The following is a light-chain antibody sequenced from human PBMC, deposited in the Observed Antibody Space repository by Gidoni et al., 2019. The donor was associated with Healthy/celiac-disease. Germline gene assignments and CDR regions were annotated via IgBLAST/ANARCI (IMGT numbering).Light chain of an antibody. CDR3: HVWDSVSDHVV. CDR1: NIEAKD. CDR2: DTS. Sequence: SYVLTQAPSVSVAPGTTARITCGGDNIEAKDVHRYQQRPGQAPVVVVFDTSDRTSGTPERVSGSNSGNTATLTISGVEAGDEAVYYCHVWDSVSDHVVFGGGTKLTVL. J-gene: IGLJ2*01. V-gene: IGLV3-21*03.